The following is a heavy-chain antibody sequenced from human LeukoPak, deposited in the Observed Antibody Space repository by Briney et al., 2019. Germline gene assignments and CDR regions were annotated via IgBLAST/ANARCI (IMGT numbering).Heavy chain of an antibody. V-gene: IGHV3-53*01. CDR1: GFTVSSNY. CDR2: ICSGGST. J-gene: IGHJ4*02. D-gene: IGHD3-22*01. Sequence: GGSLRLSCAASGFTVSSNYMSWVRQAPGKGLEWVSVICSGGSTYYADSVKGRFTISRDNSKNTLYLQMNSLRAEDTAVYYCAREIYYDSSGPYYFDYWGQGTLVTVSS. CDR3: AREIYYDSSGPYYFDY.